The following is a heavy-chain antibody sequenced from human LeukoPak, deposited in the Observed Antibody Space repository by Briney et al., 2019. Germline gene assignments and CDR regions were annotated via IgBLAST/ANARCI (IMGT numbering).Heavy chain of an antibody. J-gene: IGHJ4*02. CDR2: ISADGGTT. CDR1: GFTFDDYP. V-gene: IGHV3-43*02. Sequence: GGSLRLSCAASGFTFDDYPMHWVRQLPGKSLEWVSLISADGGTTYYADSFKGRFTISRDNSRNSLFLQMNSLRTGDTALYYCAKDYYWGQGTLVTVSS. CDR3: AKDYY.